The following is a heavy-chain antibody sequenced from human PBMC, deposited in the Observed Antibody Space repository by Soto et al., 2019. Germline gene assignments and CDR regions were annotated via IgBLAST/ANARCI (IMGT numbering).Heavy chain of an antibody. V-gene: IGHV3-30*03. CDR2: ISYDGGDR. CDR1: GFTFGNYG. Sequence: QVQLVESGGGVVPPGRSLRLSCAGSGFTFGNYGMHWLRQAPGKGLEWLKVISYDGGDRYYADSVKGRFAISRDNSKKTLYLQMNSLRVEEPAVYYCAEGGGAPKYPLDYWGQGIQVTVSS. D-gene: IGHD1-26*01. CDR3: AEGGGAPKYPLDY. J-gene: IGHJ4*02.